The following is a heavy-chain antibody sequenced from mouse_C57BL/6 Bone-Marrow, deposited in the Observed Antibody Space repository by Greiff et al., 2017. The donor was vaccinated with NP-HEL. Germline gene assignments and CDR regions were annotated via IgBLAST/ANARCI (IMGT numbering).Heavy chain of an antibody. V-gene: IGHV14-4*01. CDR3: TKGLGITTVVAKGF. J-gene: IGHJ2*01. CDR2: IDPENGDT. D-gene: IGHD1-1*01. Sequence: VQLKESGAELVRPGASVKLSCTASGFNIKDDYMHWVKQRPEQGLEWIGWIDPENGDTEYASKFQGKATITADTSSNTAYLQLSSLTSEDTAVYYCTKGLGITTVVAKGFWGQGTTLTVSS. CDR1: GFNIKDDY.